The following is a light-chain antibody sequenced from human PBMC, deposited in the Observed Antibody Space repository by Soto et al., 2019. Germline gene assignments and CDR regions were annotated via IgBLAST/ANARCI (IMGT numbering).Light chain of an antibody. J-gene: IGLJ2*01. CDR1: SSDVGGYNY. CDR3: SSYARNGDVL. Sequence: QSALTQPASVSGSPGQSITISCTGTSSDVGGYNYVSWYQHHPGKAPKLMIYDVTNRPSGVSNRFSGSKSGNTASLSISGLQAEEGADYYCSSYARNGDVLFGGGTKLTVL. V-gene: IGLV2-14*03. CDR2: DVT.